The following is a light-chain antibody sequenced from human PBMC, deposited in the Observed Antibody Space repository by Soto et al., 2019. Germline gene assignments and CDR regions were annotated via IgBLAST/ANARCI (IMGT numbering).Light chain of an antibody. CDR2: RNN. CDR3: AAWDDSLSGYV. J-gene: IGLJ1*01. V-gene: IGLV1-47*01. CDR1: SSNIGSNY. Sequence: QSVLTQPPPASGTPGQRVTISCSGSSSNIGSNYLYWYQQLPGTAPKLLIYRNNQRPSGVPDRFSGAKSGTSASLAISGLRSDDEADYYCAAWDDSLSGYVFGIGTKVTVL.